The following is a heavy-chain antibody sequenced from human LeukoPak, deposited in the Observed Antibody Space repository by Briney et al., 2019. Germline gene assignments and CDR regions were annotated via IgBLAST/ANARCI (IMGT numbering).Heavy chain of an antibody. CDR3: AKAPHCPNDVCRYFDY. D-gene: IGHD2-8*01. J-gene: IGHJ4*02. Sequence: GGSLRLSCAASGFTFTTYPMSWVRQAPGKGLEWVSAISAGGGGTYYADSVKGRFTISRDNSRSTVFLQMSSLRAEDTAVYYCAKAPHCPNDVCRYFDYWGQGILVTVSS. CDR2: ISAGGGGT. CDR1: GFTFTTYP. V-gene: IGHV3-23*01.